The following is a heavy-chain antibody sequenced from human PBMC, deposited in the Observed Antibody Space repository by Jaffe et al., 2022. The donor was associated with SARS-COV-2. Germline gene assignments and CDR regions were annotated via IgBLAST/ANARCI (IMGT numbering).Heavy chain of an antibody. CDR2: ISGSGGST. J-gene: IGHJ3*02. Sequence: EVQLVESGGGLVQPGGSLRLSCAASGFTFSSYAMSWVRQAPGKGLEWVSAISGSGGSTYYADSVKGRFTISRDNSKNTLYLQMNSLRAEDTAVYYCAKVYSSGYYPTDAFDIWGQGTMVTVSS. CDR1: GFTFSSYA. CDR3: AKVYSSGYYPTDAFDI. D-gene: IGHD3-22*01. V-gene: IGHV3-23*04.